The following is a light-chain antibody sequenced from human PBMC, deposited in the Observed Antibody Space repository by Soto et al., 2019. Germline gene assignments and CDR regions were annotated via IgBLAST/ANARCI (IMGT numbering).Light chain of an antibody. J-gene: IGKJ1*01. CDR2: GAS. CDR1: QSVSSSF. Sequence: ESVLTQSPGTLSLSPGERATLSCRASQSVSSSFLAWYQLKPGQAPRLLIYGASSRATGIPDRFSGSGSGTDVTLNISRLEPEDFAVYYCQQYDSSPWTFGQGTKVEIK. V-gene: IGKV3-20*01. CDR3: QQYDSSPWT.